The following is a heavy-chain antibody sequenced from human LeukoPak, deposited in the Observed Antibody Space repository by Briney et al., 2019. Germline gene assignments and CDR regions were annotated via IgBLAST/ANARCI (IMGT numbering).Heavy chain of an antibody. CDR2: INPSGGST. V-gene: IGHV1-46*01. Sequence: ASVKVSCKASGYTFTSYYMHWVRQAPGQGLEWMGIINPSGGSTSYAQKFQGRVTMTRDMSTSTVYMEVSSLRSEDTAVYYCARGVYSSSWYYYYYYMDVWGKGTTVTISS. J-gene: IGHJ6*03. CDR1: GYTFTSYY. CDR3: ARGVYSSSWYYYYYYMDV. D-gene: IGHD6-13*01.